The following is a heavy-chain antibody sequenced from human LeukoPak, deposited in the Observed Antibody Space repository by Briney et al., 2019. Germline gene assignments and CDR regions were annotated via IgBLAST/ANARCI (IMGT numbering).Heavy chain of an antibody. V-gene: IGHV1-69*13. J-gene: IGHJ6*03. CDR3: AALNLDYSGNTFYFYMDV. Sequence: ASVKVSCKASGYTFTSYDINWVRQATGQGPEWMGGIIPMFGSSKYAQKFQGRLTITADESTSTAFMDLSSLKSEDTAVYYCAALNLDYSGNTFYFYMDVWGKGTTVTISS. D-gene: IGHD4-23*01. CDR2: IIPMFGSS. CDR1: GYTFTSYD.